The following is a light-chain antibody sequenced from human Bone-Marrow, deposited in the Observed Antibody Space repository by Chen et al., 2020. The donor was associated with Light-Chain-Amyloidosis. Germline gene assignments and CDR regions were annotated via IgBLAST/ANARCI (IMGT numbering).Light chain of an antibody. V-gene: IGLV3-25*03. J-gene: IGLJ2*01. CDR2: RYN. CDR3: QSADSSGTYEVI. Sequence: SYELTQPPSVSVSPGQTARITCYGDDLPTKYAYWYRQKPGQAPVLVIHRYNERPSGISARFSGSSSGTTATLTISGVQAEDEADYHCQSADSSGTYEVIFGGGTKLTVL. CDR1: DLPTKY.